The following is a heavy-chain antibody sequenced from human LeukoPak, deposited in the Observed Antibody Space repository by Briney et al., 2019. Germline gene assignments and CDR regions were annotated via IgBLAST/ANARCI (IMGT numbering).Heavy chain of an antibody. CDR1: GYTFTGYY. D-gene: IGHD3-10*01. CDR2: INPNSGGT. J-gene: IGHJ6*03. Sequence: ASVKVSCKASGYTFTGYYMHWVRQAPGQGLEWMGWINPNSGGTNYARKLQGRVTMTTDTSTSTAYMELRSLRSDDTAVYYCARAGNYYTDYYYYYMDVWGKETTVTISS. CDR3: ARAGNYYTDYYYYYMDV. V-gene: IGHV1-2*02.